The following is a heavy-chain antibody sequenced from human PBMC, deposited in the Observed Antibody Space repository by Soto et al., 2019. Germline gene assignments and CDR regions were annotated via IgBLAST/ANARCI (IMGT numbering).Heavy chain of an antibody. J-gene: IGHJ6*02. D-gene: IGHD6-6*01. Sequence: GGSLRLSCAASGFTFSSYGMHWVRQAPGKGLEWVAVIWYDGSNKYYADSVKGRFTISRDNSKNTLYLQMNSLRAEDTAVYYCARERVGYSSSFFHYYYGMDVWGQGTTVTVS. CDR1: GFTFSSYG. V-gene: IGHV3-33*01. CDR3: ARERVGYSSSFFHYYYGMDV. CDR2: IWYDGSNK.